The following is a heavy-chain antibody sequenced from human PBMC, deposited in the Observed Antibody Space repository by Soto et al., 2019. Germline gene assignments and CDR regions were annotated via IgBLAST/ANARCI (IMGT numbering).Heavy chain of an antibody. CDR3: ARVGDIVLVPAAMSSNWFDP. V-gene: IGHV1-18*01. Sequence: ASVKVSCKASGYTFTSYGISWVRQAPGQGLEWMGWISAYNGNTNYAQKLQGRVTMTTDTSTSTAYMELRSLRSDDTAVYYCARVGDIVLVPAAMSSNWFDPWGQGTLVTVSS. D-gene: IGHD2-2*01. J-gene: IGHJ5*02. CDR1: GYTFTSYG. CDR2: ISAYNGNT.